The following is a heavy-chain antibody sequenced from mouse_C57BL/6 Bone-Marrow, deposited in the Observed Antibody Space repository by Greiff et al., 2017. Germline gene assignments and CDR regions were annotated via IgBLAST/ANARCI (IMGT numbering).Heavy chain of an antibody. CDR3: AGGPDY. J-gene: IGHJ2*01. CDR1: GFTFSDYG. V-gene: IGHV5-17*01. CDR2: ISSGSSTI. Sequence: EVKLMESGGGLVKPGGSLKLSCAASGFTFSDYGMHWVRQAPEKGLEWVAYISSGSSTIYYADTVTGRFTISRDNAKNPRFLQMTRRSAEATAMYYCAGGPDYWGQGTPLTVSA.